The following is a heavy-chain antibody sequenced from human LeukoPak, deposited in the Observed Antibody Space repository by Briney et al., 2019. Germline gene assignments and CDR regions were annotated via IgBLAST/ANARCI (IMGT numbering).Heavy chain of an antibody. CDR3: ARAACSSTSCKEGVWFDP. V-gene: IGHV1-69*13. J-gene: IGHJ5*02. CDR1: GGTFSSYA. CDR2: IIPIFGTA. Sequence: AASVKVSCKASGGTFSSYAISWARQAPGQGLEWMGGIIPIFGTANYAQKFQGRVTITADESTSTAYMELSSLRSEDTAVYYCARAACSSTSCKEGVWFDPWGQRTLVTVSS. D-gene: IGHD2-2*01.